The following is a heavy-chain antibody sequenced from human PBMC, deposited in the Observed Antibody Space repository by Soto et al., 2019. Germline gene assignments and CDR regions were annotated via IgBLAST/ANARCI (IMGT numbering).Heavy chain of an antibody. V-gene: IGHV4-59*08. J-gene: IGHJ3*02. CDR3: ARHGSYSNRLYAFDI. D-gene: IGHD2-15*01. CDR1: GGSISNYY. CDR2: IYYSGST. Sequence: QVQLQESGPGLVKPSETLSLTCTVSGGSISNYYWSWIRQPPAKGLEWIGYIYYSGSTNYNPSLKRRVTIAVDTAKNQCSLSRSSVTAADTAGYYCARHGSYSNRLYAFDIWGQGTMVTVSS.